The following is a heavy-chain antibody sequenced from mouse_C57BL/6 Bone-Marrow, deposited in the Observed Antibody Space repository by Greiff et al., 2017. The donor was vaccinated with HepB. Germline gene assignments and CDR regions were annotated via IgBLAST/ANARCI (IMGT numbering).Heavy chain of an antibody. CDR3: AKRHSSGYGEDY. D-gene: IGHD3-2*02. V-gene: IGHV1-64*01. CDR1: GYTFTSYW. CDR2: IHPNSGST. Sequence: QVQLQQPGAELVKPGASVKLSCKASGYTFTSYWMHWVKQRPGQGLEWIGMIHPNSGSTNYNEKFKSKATLTVDKSSSTAYMQLSSLTSEDSAVYYCAKRHSSGYGEDYWGQGTTLTVSS. J-gene: IGHJ2*01.